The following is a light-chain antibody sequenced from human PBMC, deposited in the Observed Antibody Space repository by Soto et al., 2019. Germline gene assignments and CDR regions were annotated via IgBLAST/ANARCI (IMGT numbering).Light chain of an antibody. J-gene: IGKJ1*01. CDR3: QQYSSAPWT. CDR2: GAS. V-gene: IGKV3-20*01. Sequence: EIVLTQSPGTLSLSPGERATLSCRASQSVSSSYLAWYQQKPGQAPRLLIYGASSRATGIPDRFSGSGSGTDFTLTISRLVPEDFAEYYCQQYSSAPWTFGQGTKVDIK. CDR1: QSVSSSY.